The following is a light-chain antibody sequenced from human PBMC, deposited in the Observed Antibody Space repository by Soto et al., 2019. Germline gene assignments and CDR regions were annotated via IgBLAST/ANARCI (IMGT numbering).Light chain of an antibody. Sequence: EIVLTQSPGTLSLSPGERATLSCRASQSVSSTHLAWYQQKPGQAPRLLIYGASIRATGIPDRISGSGSGTDFTLTISRLEPEDFAVYYCQDYGTSRTFGQGTKVEIK. J-gene: IGKJ1*01. CDR2: GAS. V-gene: IGKV3-20*01. CDR3: QDYGTSRT. CDR1: QSVSSTH.